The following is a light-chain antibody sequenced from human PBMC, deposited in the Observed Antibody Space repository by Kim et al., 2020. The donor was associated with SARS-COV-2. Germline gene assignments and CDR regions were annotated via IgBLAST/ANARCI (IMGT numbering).Light chain of an antibody. CDR1: QSVSRL. CDR2: KAS. CDR3: QQYNTYPWA. J-gene: IGKJ1*01. Sequence: ASVGDRFTITCRASQSVSRLLVWYQQKPGKAPQVMIYKASNLESGVPSRFSGSGSGTEFTLTISSLQPDDFATYYCQQYNTYPWAFGRGTKVDIK. V-gene: IGKV1-5*03.